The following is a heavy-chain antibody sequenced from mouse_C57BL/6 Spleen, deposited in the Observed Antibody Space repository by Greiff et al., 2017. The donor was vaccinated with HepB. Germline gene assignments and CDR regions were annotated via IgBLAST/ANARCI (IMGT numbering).Heavy chain of an antibody. D-gene: IGHD2-1*01. J-gene: IGHJ2*01. V-gene: IGHV5-16*01. CDR3: ARSGNYAFDY. Sequence: EVKLVESEGGLVQPGSSMKLSCTASGFTFSDYYMAWVRQVPEKGLEWVANINYDGSSTYYLDSLKSRFIISRDNAKNILYLQMSSLKSEDTATYYCARSGNYAFDYWGQCTTLTVSS. CDR2: INYDGSST. CDR1: GFTFSDYY.